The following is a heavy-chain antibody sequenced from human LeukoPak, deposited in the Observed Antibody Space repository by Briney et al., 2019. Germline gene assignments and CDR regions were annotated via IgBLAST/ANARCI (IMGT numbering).Heavy chain of an antibody. V-gene: IGHV1-8*01. CDR3: ARLPASIAAPFA. Sequence: ASVKVSCKASGYTFTSYDINWVRQATGQGPEWMGWMNPNSGNTGYAQKFQGRVTMTRNTSISTAYMELSSLRSEDTAVYYCARLPASIAAPFAWGQGTLVTVSS. CDR2: MNPNSGNT. CDR1: GYTFTSYD. D-gene: IGHD6-13*01. J-gene: IGHJ5*02.